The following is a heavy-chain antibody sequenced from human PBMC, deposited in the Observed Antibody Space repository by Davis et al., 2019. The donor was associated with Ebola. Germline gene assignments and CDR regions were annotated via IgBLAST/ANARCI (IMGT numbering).Heavy chain of an antibody. CDR3: VRGSDAYKTGY. J-gene: IGHJ4*02. CDR2: IYHSGST. Sequence: SETLSLTCTVSGYSISSGYYWGWIRQPPGKGLEWIGSIYHSGSTYYNPSLKSRVTISVDTSKNQFSLKLSSVTAADTAFYYCVRGSDAYKTGYWGQGTLVTVSS. D-gene: IGHD5-24*01. V-gene: IGHV4-38-2*02. CDR1: GYSISSGYY.